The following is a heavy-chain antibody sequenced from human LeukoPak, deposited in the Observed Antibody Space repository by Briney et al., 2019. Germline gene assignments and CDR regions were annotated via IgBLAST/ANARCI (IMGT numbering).Heavy chain of an antibody. V-gene: IGHV3-33*01. J-gene: IGHJ4*02. CDR3: ARETKGAARRWFDY. CDR2: IWYDGSNK. Sequence: PGKSLRLSCAASGFTFSSYGMHWVRQAPGKGLEWVAVIWYDGSNKYYADSVKGRFTISRDNSKNTLYLQMNSLRAEDTAVYYCARETKGAARRWFDYWGQGTLVTVSS. CDR1: GFTFSSYG. D-gene: IGHD6-6*01.